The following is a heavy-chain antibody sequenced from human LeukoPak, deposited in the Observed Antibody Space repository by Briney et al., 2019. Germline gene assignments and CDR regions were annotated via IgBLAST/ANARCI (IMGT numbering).Heavy chain of an antibody. CDR2: IWYDGSNK. V-gene: IGHV3-30*02. D-gene: IGHD5-18*01. J-gene: IGHJ4*02. Sequence: GGSLRLSCAASGFTFSSYGMHWVRQAPGKGLEWVAVIWYDGSNKYYADSVKGRFTISRDNSKNTLYLQMNSLRAEDTAVYYCAKAMEAMVGPYYFDYWVQGTLVTVSS. CDR1: GFTFSSYG. CDR3: AKAMEAMVGPYYFDY.